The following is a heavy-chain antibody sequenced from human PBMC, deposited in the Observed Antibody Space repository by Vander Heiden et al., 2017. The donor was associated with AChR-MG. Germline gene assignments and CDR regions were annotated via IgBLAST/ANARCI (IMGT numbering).Heavy chain of an antibody. Sequence: EVQLVARGGGLSKPGGSLTLPCAASGFNVGGHFMTWVRQPPGKGRGWVSVIYSGGGTSYADSVKGRFTISKDSSKNTLQLQMNSLRVEDTAVYYCARHDCKDATCYAGWLDPWGQGIRVTVSS. CDR3: ARHDCKDATCYAGWLDP. V-gene: IGHV3-53*01. CDR2: IYSGGGT. D-gene: IGHD2-2*01. CDR1: GFNVGGHF. J-gene: IGHJ5*02.